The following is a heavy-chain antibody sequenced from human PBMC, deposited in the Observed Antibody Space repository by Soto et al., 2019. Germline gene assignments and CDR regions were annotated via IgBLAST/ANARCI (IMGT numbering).Heavy chain of an antibody. D-gene: IGHD3-3*01. CDR1: GFTFSTYG. CDR3: AKDYVLEWLRYYYGMDV. J-gene: IGHJ6*02. V-gene: IGHV3-30*18. Sequence: GGSLRLSCAAAGFTFSTYGMHWVRQAPGKGLEWVAVISYDGGNKNYADSVKGRFTISRDNSKNTLYLQMNSLRAEDTAVYYCAKDYVLEWLRYYYGMDVWGQGTTVTVSS. CDR2: ISYDGGNK.